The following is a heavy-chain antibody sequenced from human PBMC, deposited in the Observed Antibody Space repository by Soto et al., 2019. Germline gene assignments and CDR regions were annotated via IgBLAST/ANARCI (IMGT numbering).Heavy chain of an antibody. V-gene: IGHV1-18*01. CDR3: ARDGVDTATGYYYGMDV. Sequence: GASVKVSCKASGYTFTGYAMHWVRQAPGQGLEWMGWISAYNGNTNYAQKLQGRVTMTTDTSTSTAYMELRSLRSDDTAVYYCARDGVDTATGYYYGMDVWGQGTTVTVSS. CDR1: GYTFTGYA. J-gene: IGHJ6*02. D-gene: IGHD5-18*01. CDR2: ISAYNGNT.